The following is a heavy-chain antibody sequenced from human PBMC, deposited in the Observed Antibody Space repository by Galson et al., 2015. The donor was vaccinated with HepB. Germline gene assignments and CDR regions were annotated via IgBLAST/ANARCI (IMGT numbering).Heavy chain of an antibody. CDR2: SSGTDAGT. J-gene: IGHJ4*02. CDR1: GFTFSTFD. V-gene: IGHV3-23*01. Sequence: SLRLSCAASGFTFSTFDMTWVRQAPGKGLEWVSGSSGTDAGTYYADSVKGRFTISRDNSKNTLYLQMSSLTAEDTAVYYCAKRGSSSLFYDYWGQGTLVTVSS. D-gene: IGHD6-6*01. CDR3: AKRGSSSLFYDY.